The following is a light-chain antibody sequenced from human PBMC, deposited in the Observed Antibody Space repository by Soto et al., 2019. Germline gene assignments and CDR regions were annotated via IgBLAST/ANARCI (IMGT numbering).Light chain of an antibody. V-gene: IGKV1-39*01. J-gene: IGKJ1*01. CDR3: HQTYNIPWT. Sequence: DIQRTQSPSSLSASVGDRVTITCRASQTITTHVNWYQQKPGKAPKLLIYAASSLQSGVPSRFSGSGSGTDFTLTISSLQPEDFATYWCHQTYNIPWTFGQGTKVDIK. CDR1: QTITTH. CDR2: AAS.